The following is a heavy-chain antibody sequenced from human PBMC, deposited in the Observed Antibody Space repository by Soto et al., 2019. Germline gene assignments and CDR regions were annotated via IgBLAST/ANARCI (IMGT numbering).Heavy chain of an antibody. Sequence: PSETLSLTCTVSGGSISSYYWSWIRQPPGKGLEWIGYIYYSGSTNYNPSLKSRVTISVDTSKNQFSLKLSSVTAADTAVYYCARDGTYDFWSGYYTRAVGGYFDYWGQGTLVTVSS. CDR2: IYYSGST. V-gene: IGHV4-59*01. CDR1: GGSISSYY. CDR3: ARDGTYDFWSGYYTRAVGGYFDY. D-gene: IGHD3-3*01. J-gene: IGHJ4*02.